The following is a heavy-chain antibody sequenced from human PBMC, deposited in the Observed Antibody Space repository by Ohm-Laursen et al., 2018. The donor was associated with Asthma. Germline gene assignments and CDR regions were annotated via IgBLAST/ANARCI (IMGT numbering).Heavy chain of an antibody. CDR3: ATYNQYNAFDL. CDR2: ITSERSGGTR. D-gene: IGHD1-14*01. CDR1: GFTFGDYA. Sequence: SLRLSCAASGFTFGDYAMSWFRQAPGKGLEWVGRITSERSGGTRAYAAPVKDRFTISRDDSKTTLYLQMNSLETEDTAVYFCATYNQYNAFDLWGQGTMVTVSS. V-gene: IGHV3-49*03. J-gene: IGHJ3*01.